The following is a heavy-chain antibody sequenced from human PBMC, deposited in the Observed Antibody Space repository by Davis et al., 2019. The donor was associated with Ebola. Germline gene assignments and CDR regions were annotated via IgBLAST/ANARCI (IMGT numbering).Heavy chain of an antibody. CDR1: GYTFTGYY. CDR2: MNPNSGNT. V-gene: IGHV1-8*02. CDR3: ARRVGARSGFDS. Sequence: SVTVSCMASGYTFTGYYMHWVRQAPGQGLEWMGWMNPNSGNTGYAQKFQDRVTMTRNISIGTAYMELNSLRSEDTAVYFCARRVGARSGFDSWGLGTLVTVSS. J-gene: IGHJ4*02. D-gene: IGHD1-26*01.